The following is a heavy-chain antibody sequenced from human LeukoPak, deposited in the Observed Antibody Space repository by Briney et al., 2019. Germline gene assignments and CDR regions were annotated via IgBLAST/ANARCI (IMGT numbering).Heavy chain of an antibody. V-gene: IGHV1-69*04. Sequence: SVTVSCKASGGTFSSYAISWLRQAPGQGVEWMGRIIPILGIANYAQKFQGRVTITADKSTSTAYMELSSLRSEDTAVYYCARGTGSEAFDIWGPGTMVTVSS. CDR1: GGTFSSYA. CDR2: IIPILGIA. CDR3: ARGTGSEAFDI. D-gene: IGHD2-15*01. J-gene: IGHJ3*02.